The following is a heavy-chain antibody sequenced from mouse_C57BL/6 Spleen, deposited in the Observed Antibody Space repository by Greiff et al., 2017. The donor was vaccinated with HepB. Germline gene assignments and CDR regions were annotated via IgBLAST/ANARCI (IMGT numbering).Heavy chain of an antibody. J-gene: IGHJ4*01. Sequence: EVQLQQSGPELVKPGASVKIPCKASGYTFTDYNMDWVKQSHGKSLEWIGDINPNNGGTNYNQKFKGKATLTVDKSSSTAYMELRSLTSEDTAVYYCAIWEDLLQAMDYWGQGTSVTVSS. D-gene: IGHD2-1*01. CDR1: GYTFTDYN. CDR3: AIWEDLLQAMDY. V-gene: IGHV1-18*01. CDR2: INPNNGGT.